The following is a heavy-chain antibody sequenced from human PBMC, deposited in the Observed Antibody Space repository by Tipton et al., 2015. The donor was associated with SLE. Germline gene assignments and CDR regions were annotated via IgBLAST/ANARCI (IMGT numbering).Heavy chain of an antibody. CDR3: VRMEGMITYGGIAGL. D-gene: IGHD3-16*01. Sequence: TLSLTCDVNGGSFSGYYWSWIRQSPGKGLEWIGEVNHLGTIYYNASLKSRVTISIDTSKSHLSLKLTSVTAADTAVYYCVRMEGMITYGGIAGLWGQGTVVTVSS. J-gene: IGHJ4*02. CDR1: GGSFSGYY. V-gene: IGHV4-34*01. CDR2: VNHLGTI.